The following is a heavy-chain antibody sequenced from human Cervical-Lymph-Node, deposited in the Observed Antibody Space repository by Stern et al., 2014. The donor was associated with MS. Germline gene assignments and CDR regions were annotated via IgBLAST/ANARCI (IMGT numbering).Heavy chain of an antibody. J-gene: IGHJ4*02. CDR3: ARDGYSSTEYYLEY. CDR2: IYDGGST. Sequence: QVQLQESGPGLVKPSETLSLTCTVSGYSFSSRSFYWSWIRQPPGTGLVWIGFIYDGGSTKYNPSLNSRVTILQDSSKNQISLKLNSVTAADSAVYYCARDGYSSTEYYLEYWGQGILVTVSS. V-gene: IGHV4-61*01. CDR1: GYSFSSRSFY. D-gene: IGHD2-2*01.